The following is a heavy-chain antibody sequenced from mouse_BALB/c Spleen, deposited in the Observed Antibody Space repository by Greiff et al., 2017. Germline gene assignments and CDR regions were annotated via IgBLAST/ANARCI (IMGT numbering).Heavy chain of an antibody. CDR3: AREGDDGYPYYFDY. V-gene: IGHV7-3*02. CDR2: IRNKANGYTT. Sequence: EVQRVESGGGLVQPGGSLRLSCATSGFTFTDYYMSWVRQPPGKALEWLGFIRNKANGYTTEYSASVKGRFTISRDNSQSILYLQMNTLRAEDSATYYCAREGDDGYPYYFDYWGQGTTLTVSS. J-gene: IGHJ2*01. D-gene: IGHD2-3*01. CDR1: GFTFTDYY.